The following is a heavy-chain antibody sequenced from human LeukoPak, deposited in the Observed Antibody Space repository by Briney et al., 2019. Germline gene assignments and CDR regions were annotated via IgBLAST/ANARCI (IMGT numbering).Heavy chain of an antibody. CDR1: GFTFSSYW. D-gene: IGHD3-10*01. J-gene: IGHJ6*02. Sequence: GGSLRLSCAASGFTFSSYWMSWVRQAPGKGLEWVAKIKQDGSEKYYVDSVKGRFTISRDNSKNTLYLQMNSLRAEDTAVYYCAKDAPGGRLYYYYGMDVWGQGTTVTVSS. CDR3: AKDAPGGRLYYYYGMDV. V-gene: IGHV3-7*03. CDR2: IKQDGSEK.